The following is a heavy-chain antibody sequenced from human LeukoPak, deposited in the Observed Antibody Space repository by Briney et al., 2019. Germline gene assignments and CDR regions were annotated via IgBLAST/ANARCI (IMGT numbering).Heavy chain of an antibody. CDR1: GFTFSTYG. CDR2: IWYDGTNK. J-gene: IGHJ4*02. Sequence: PGGSLRLSCVASGFTFSTYGMHWVRQAPGRGLDWVAFIWYDGTNKYYADSVKGRFIISRDNSKNTLYLQMNSLRLEDTAVYYCAKSYSYGYGYWGQGTLVTVSS. V-gene: IGHV3-30*02. D-gene: IGHD5-18*01. CDR3: AKSYSYGYGY.